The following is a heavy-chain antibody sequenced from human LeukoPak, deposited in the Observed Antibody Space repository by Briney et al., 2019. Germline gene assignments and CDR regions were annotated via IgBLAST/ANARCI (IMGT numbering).Heavy chain of an antibody. V-gene: IGHV3-48*01. Sequence: GGSLRLSCAASGFTLSTYSMNWVRRAPGRGLEWVSYISSSSSTIYYADSVKGRFTISRANAKNSLYLQMNSLRAEDTAVYYCASGRWSPGAFDIWGQGTMVTVSS. CDR1: GFTLSTYS. J-gene: IGHJ3*02. CDR3: ASGRWSPGAFDI. D-gene: IGHD2-15*01. CDR2: ISSSSSTI.